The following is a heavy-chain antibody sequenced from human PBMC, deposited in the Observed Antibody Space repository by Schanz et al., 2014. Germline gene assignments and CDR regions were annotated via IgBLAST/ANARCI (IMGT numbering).Heavy chain of an antibody. CDR2: VCYDGSKK. CDR1: GFTFSSYG. J-gene: IGHJ6*02. D-gene: IGHD1-26*01. CDR3: VKDLQRELLRDDHYYGMDV. Sequence: LVESGGGVVQPGRSLRLSCAASGFTFSSYGMHWVRQVPGKGLEWVAVVCYDGSKKYYADSVKGRFTTSRDNSKKTMYLQRNSLRAEDTAVYYCVKDLQRELLRDDHYYGMDVWGQGTTVTVSS. V-gene: IGHV3-33*06.